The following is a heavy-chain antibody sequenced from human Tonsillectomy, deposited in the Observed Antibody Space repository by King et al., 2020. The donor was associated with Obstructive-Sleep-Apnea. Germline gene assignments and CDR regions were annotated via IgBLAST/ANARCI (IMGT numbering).Heavy chain of an antibody. V-gene: IGHV1-18*01. D-gene: IGHD2-2*01. CDR2: ISPYNGNT. CDR3: VRDSSPFDI. CDR1: GYTFTSNG. Sequence: QLVQSGAEVKKPGASVKVSCKASGYTFTSNGISWVRQAPGQGLEWMGWISPYNGNTNYAQNLQDRVTMTTDTSTSTAYMELRSLRSDDTAVYFCVRDSSPFDIWGRGTLVTVSS. J-gene: IGHJ2*01.